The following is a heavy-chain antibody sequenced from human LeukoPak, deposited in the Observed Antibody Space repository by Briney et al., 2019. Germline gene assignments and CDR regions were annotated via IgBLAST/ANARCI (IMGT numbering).Heavy chain of an antibody. Sequence: PGGSLRLSCAASGFTFTRNAMAWVRQAPGKGLEWVSAIDGSGGTTFYADSVKGRVTISRVQSTNTVYLQMNSLRADDTAVYYCAKVHCSSTSCSRADNWGQGTLVTVSS. V-gene: IGHV3-23*01. J-gene: IGHJ4*02. CDR3: AKVHCSSTSCSRADN. D-gene: IGHD2-2*01. CDR1: GFTFTRNA. CDR2: IDGSGGTT.